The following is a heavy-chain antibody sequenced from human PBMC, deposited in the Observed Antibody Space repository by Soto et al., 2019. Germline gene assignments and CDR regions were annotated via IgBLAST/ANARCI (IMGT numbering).Heavy chain of an antibody. J-gene: IGHJ6*02. D-gene: IGHD6-19*01. V-gene: IGHV1-69*06. CDR1: GGTFSSYA. Sequence: GASVKVSCKASGGTFSSYAISWVRQAPGQGLEWMGGIIPIFGTANYAQKFQGRVTITADKSTSTAYMELSSLRSEDTAVYYCARGYSSGGYGMDVWGQVTTVTVSS. CDR2: IIPIFGTA. CDR3: ARGYSSGGYGMDV.